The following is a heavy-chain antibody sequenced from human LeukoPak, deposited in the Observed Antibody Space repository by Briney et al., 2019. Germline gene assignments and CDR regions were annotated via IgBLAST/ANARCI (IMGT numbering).Heavy chain of an antibody. Sequence: SVKVSCKASGGTFISYAISWVRQAPGQGVEWMGRIIPIFGTANYAQKFQGRVTITTDESTSTAYMELSSLRSEDTAVYYCARALVRTYYYDSSSAFDIWGQGTMVTVSS. CDR3: ARALVRTYYYDSSSAFDI. CDR1: GGTFISYA. D-gene: IGHD3-22*01. CDR2: IIPIFGTA. J-gene: IGHJ3*02. V-gene: IGHV1-69*05.